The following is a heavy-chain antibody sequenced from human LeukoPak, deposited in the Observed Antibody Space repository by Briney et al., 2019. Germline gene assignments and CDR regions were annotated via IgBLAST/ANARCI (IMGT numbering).Heavy chain of an antibody. J-gene: IGHJ3*02. D-gene: IGHD2-15*01. CDR2: ISWNSGSI. Sequence: GRSLRLSRATSGFIFDDYAMHWVRQTPGKGLEWVSGISWNSGSIGYADSVKGRFTISRDNAKNSLYLQMNSLRAEDMALYYCAKACGGTCSDAFDIWGQGTMVTVSS. CDR1: GFIFDDYA. V-gene: IGHV3-9*03. CDR3: AKACGGTCSDAFDI.